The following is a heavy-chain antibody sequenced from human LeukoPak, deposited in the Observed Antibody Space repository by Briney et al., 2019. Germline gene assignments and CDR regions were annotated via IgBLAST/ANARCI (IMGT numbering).Heavy chain of an antibody. J-gene: IGHJ6*02. CDR2: IYYSGST. V-gene: IGHV4-30-4*01. CDR3: ARANYYYGMDV. CDR1: GGSISSGDYY. Sequence: SETLSLTCTVSGGSISSGDYYWSWIRQPPGKGLEWIGYIYYSGSTYYNPSLKSRVIILVDTSKNQFSLNLSSVTAADTAVYYCARANYYYGMDVWGQGTTVTVSS.